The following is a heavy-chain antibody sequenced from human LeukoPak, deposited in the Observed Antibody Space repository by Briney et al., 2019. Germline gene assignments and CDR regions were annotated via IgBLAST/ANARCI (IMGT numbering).Heavy chain of an antibody. CDR1: GFTFDDYA. Sequence: GGSLRLSCAASGFTFDDYAMHWVRQAPGKGLEWVSGISWNSGSIGYADSVKGRFTISRDNAKNSLYLQMNSLRAEDTALYYCAKSRDCSSTSCFDEAFDCWGQGTLVTVSS. CDR2: ISWNSGSI. D-gene: IGHD2-2*01. CDR3: AKSRDCSSTSCFDEAFDC. V-gene: IGHV3-9*01. J-gene: IGHJ4*02.